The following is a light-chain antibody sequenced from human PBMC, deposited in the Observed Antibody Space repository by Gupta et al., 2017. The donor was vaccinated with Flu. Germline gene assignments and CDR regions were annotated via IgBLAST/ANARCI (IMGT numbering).Light chain of an antibody. CDR1: QSVNTD. CDR3: QQYNKWPET. CDR2: GTS. V-gene: IGKV3-15*01. J-gene: IGKJ1*01. Sequence: GERATLSCMASQSVNTDLAWYQQKPGQAPRLLVYGTSTRATDVPARFSGSGSGTEFTLTISSLLSEDFAIYYCQQYNKWPETFGQGTKVEIK.